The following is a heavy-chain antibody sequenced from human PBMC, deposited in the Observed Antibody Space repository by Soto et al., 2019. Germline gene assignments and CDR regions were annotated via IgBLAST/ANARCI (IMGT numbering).Heavy chain of an antibody. CDR3: AAAYSTGWSFDY. D-gene: IGHD6-19*01. Sequence: QVQLVQSGAEVKKPGSSVKVSCKASGGTFSSYTISWVRQAPGQWLEWMGRIIPILGRANYAQKFQGRVTITADKPTSTAYTALSSLRSYDTAVSCCAAAYSTGWSFDYSRQGTLVPLSS. CDR1: GGTFSSYT. CDR2: IIPILGRA. V-gene: IGHV1-69*02. J-gene: IGHJ4*02.